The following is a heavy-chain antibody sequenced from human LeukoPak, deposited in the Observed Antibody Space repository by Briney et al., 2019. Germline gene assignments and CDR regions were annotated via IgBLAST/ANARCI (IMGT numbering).Heavy chain of an antibody. Sequence: SETLSLTCSVSGGSISSYFWSWIRQPPGKGLEWIGSIYYSGSTYYNPSLKSRVTISVDTSKNQFSLKLSSVTAADTAVYYCARDNENVLRYFDLVSPRMDVWGKGTTVTVSS. CDR3: ARDNENVLRYFDLVSPRMDV. D-gene: IGHD3-9*01. CDR1: GGSISSYF. V-gene: IGHV4-59*12. CDR2: IYYSGST. J-gene: IGHJ6*03.